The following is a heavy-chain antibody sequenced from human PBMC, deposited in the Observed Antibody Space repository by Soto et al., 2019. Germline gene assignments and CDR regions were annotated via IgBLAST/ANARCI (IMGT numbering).Heavy chain of an antibody. V-gene: IGHV3-33*01. Sequence: VQLVESGGGVVQPGTSLRLSCAASGFTFSRYGMHWVRQAPGKGLEWVALIGNDGIRKVYVDSVKGRFSISRDNSKNTLDLQMNSLRAEDTAVYYCARDDDNEANAFDYWGPGTLVTVSS. CDR3: ARDDDNEANAFDY. J-gene: IGHJ4*02. CDR2: IGNDGIRK. D-gene: IGHD2-8*01. CDR1: GFTFSRYG.